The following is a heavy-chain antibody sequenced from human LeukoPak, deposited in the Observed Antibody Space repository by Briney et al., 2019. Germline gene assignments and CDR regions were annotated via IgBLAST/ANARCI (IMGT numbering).Heavy chain of an antibody. Sequence: ASVKVSCKASGYTFTGYYMHWVRQAPGQGLEWMGWINPNSGGTNYAQKFQGRVTMTRDTSISTAYMELSRLRSDDTAVYYCALLSSGRPLYYFDYWGQGTLVTVSS. J-gene: IGHJ4*02. CDR1: GYTFTGYY. CDR3: ALLSSGRPLYYFDY. D-gene: IGHD6-19*01. V-gene: IGHV1-2*02. CDR2: INPNSGGT.